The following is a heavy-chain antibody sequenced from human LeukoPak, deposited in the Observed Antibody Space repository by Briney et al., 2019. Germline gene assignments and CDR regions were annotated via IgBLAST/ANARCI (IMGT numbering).Heavy chain of an antibody. CDR2: IRYDGGNK. CDR3: VKDPYGDYLRYFDY. CDR1: GFTFSTYG. D-gene: IGHD4-17*01. J-gene: IGHJ4*02. Sequence: GGSLRLSCAASGFTFSTYGMHWVRQAPGKGLEWVSLIRYDGGNKYSADSVKGRFTISRDNSKNTLYLQMNSLSAEDTAVYYCVKDPYGDYLRYFDYWGQGTLVTVSS. V-gene: IGHV3-30*02.